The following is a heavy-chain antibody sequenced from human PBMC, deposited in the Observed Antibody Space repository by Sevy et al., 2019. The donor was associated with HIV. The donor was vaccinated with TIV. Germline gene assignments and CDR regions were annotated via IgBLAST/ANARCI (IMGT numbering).Heavy chain of an antibody. D-gene: IGHD3-10*01. CDR3: ARDGGGSGSYYRGNYYYYGMDV. V-gene: IGHV1-2*02. CDR1: GYTFTGYY. J-gene: IGHJ6*02. CDR2: INPNSGGT. Sequence: ASVKVSCKASGYTFTGYYMHWVRQAPGQGLEWMGWINPNSGGTNYAQKFQGRVTMTRDTSISTAYMELSRLRSDDTAMYYCARDGGGSGSYYRGNYYYYGMDVWGQGTTVTVSS.